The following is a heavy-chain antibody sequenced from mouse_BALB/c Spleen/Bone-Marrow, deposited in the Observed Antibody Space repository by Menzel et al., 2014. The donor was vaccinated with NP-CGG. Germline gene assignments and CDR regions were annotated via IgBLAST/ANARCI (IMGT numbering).Heavy chain of an antibody. J-gene: IGHJ2*01. CDR2: IRLKSDNYTT. Sequence: EVKLQESGGGLVQPGGSMKLSCVASGISFSRYWMSWVRQSPEKGLEWVAEIRLKSDNYTTHYAESVKGKFTISRDDSKSRLYLQMNSLRAEDTGVYYCVTTPDYWGQGTTLTVSS. D-gene: IGHD2-3*01. V-gene: IGHV6-6*02. CDR3: VTTPDY. CDR1: GISFSRYW.